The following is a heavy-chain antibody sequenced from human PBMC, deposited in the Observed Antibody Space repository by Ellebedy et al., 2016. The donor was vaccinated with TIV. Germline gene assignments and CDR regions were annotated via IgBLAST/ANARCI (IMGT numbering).Heavy chain of an antibody. CDR1: GFTFSDYF. Sequence: GGSLRLSCGASGFTFSDYFMNWVRQAPGKGLEWVSYISSSGSTIYYADSVKGRFTISRDNAKNSLYLQMNSLRAEDTAVYYCARVATVAYYYYYGMDVWGQGTTVTVSS. J-gene: IGHJ6*02. CDR2: ISSSGSTI. D-gene: IGHD4-23*01. V-gene: IGHV3-11*04. CDR3: ARVATVAYYYYYGMDV.